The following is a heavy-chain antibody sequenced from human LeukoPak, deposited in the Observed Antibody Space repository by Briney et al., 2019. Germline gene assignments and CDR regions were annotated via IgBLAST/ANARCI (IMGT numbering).Heavy chain of an antibody. J-gene: IGHJ4*02. V-gene: IGHV1-2*06. Sequence: ASEKVSCKASGYTFTGYYMHWVRQAPGQGLEWMGRINPNSGGTNYAQKFQGRVTMTRDTSISTAYMELSRLRSDDTAVYYCARSRKSYGDYVDWGQGTLVTVSS. CDR1: GYTFTGYY. CDR2: INPNSGGT. D-gene: IGHD4-17*01. CDR3: ARSRKSYGDYVD.